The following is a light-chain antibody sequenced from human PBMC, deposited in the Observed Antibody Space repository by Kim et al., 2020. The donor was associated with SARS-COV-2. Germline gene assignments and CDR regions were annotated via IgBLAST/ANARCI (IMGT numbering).Light chain of an antibody. V-gene: IGLV10-54*04. J-gene: IGLJ3*02. Sequence: RQTAPLAWHGNTNTVRNQGAVWRQQHQGPPPKLLSYRNNNRPSGISERFSASRSGNTASLTITGLQPEDEADYYCSAWASSLSAWVFGGGTQLTVL. CDR2: RNN. CDR3: SAWASSLSAWV. CDR1: TNTVRNQG.